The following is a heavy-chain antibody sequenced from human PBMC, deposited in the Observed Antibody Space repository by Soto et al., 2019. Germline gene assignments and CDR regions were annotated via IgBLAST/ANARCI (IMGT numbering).Heavy chain of an antibody. CDR1: GLIFSDYH. J-gene: IGHJ6*02. V-gene: IGHV3-72*01. CDR3: AMLGGWSGGSSGMDA. D-gene: IGHD6-19*01. CDR2: IRRKANSYTT. Sequence: EVQLVESGGGLVQPGGSLRLSCAASGLIFSDYHMDWVRQAPGKGLEWVGRIRRKANSYTTEYAASVIGRFTISRDDPKKSLYLQMNSLKSEDTAVYYCAMLGGWSGGSSGMDAWGQGTTVTVYS.